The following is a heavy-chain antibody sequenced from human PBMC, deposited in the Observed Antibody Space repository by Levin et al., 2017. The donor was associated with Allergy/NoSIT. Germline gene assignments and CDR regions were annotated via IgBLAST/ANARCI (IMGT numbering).Heavy chain of an antibody. V-gene: IGHV3-30*18. CDR3: AKDQAYYDISNWFDP. Sequence: GGSLRLSCAASGFTFSSYGMHWVRQAPGKGLEWVAVISYDGSNKYYADSVKGRFTISRDNSKNTLYLQMNSLRAEDTAVYYCAKDQAYYDISNWFDPWGQGTLVTVSS. CDR1: GFTFSSYG. D-gene: IGHD3-9*01. CDR2: ISYDGSNK. J-gene: IGHJ5*02.